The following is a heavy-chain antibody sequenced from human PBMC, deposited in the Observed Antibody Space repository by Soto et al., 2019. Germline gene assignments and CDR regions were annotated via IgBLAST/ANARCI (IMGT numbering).Heavy chain of an antibody. V-gene: IGHV3-21*01. CDR1: GFTFDSYP. CDR2: ISSSSSYI. J-gene: IGHJ4*02. D-gene: IGHD4-17*01. CDR3: ARGDTNYGDYGGY. Sequence: PGGSLRLSCAVSGFTFDSYPMHWVRQATGKGLEWVSSISSSSSYIYYADSVKGRFTISRDNAKNSLYLQMNSLRAEDTAVYYCARGDTNYGDYGGYWGQGTLVTVSS.